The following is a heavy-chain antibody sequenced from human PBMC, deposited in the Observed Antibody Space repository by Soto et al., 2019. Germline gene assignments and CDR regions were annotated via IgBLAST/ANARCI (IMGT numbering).Heavy chain of an antibody. V-gene: IGHV2-26*01. J-gene: IGHJ5*02. D-gene: IGHD2-15*01. CDR1: GFSLSNAKMG. Sequence: QVTLKESGPVLVKPTETLTLTCTVSGFSLSNAKMGVSWIRQPPGKALEWLAHIFSNDAKSYSTSRKSRLTISRGTSESKVVHTTTNVDPVDTAAYYSARMKGGYCGGGKCYSGWFDPWGQGTLVTVSS. CDR3: ARMKGGYCGGGKCYSGWFDP. CDR2: IFSNDAK.